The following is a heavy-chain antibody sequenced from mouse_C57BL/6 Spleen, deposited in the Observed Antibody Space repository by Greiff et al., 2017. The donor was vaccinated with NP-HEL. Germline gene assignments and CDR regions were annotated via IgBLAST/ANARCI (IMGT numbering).Heavy chain of an antibody. CDR1: GYAFSSYW. CDR2: IYPGDGDT. D-gene: IGHD3-2*02. Sequence: VQLQQSGAELVKPGASVKISCKASGYAFSSYWMNWVKQRPGKGLEWIGQIYPGDGDTNYNGKFKGKATLTADKSSSTAYMQLSSLTSEDSAVYFCARSGAQATFDYWGQGTTLTVSS. J-gene: IGHJ2*01. V-gene: IGHV1-80*01. CDR3: ARSGAQATFDY.